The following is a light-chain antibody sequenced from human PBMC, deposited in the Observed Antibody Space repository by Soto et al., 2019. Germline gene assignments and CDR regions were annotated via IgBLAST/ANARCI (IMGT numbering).Light chain of an antibody. CDR1: QSVSSSY. J-gene: IGKJ5*01. CDR3: QQYGSSLSIT. CDR2: GAS. Sequence: EIVLTQSPGTLSLSPGERVTLSCRASQSVSSSYLAWYQQKPGQAPRLLIYGASSRATGIPDRFSGSGSRTDFTLTISRLEPEDFAVYDCQQYGSSLSITFGQGTRLENK. V-gene: IGKV3-20*01.